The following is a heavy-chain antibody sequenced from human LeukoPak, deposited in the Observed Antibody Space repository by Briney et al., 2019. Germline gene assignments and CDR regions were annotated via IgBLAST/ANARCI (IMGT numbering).Heavy chain of an antibody. D-gene: IGHD2-21*01. CDR3: ARMGAIGGASANPDY. V-gene: IGHV4-59*01. CDR1: GGSIRSYY. Sequence: SETLSLTCTVSGGSIRSYYWRWIRQPPGKGLEWIGYIYYTGSTSYSPSLRSRVTISVDTSENQFSLKLSSVTAADTAVYYCARMGAIGGASANPDYWGQGTLVTVSS. CDR2: IYYTGST. J-gene: IGHJ4*02.